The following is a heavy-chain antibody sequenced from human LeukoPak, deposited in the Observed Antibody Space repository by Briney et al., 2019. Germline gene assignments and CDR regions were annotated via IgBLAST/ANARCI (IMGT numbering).Heavy chain of an antibody. J-gene: IGHJ6*03. Sequence: GGSLRLSCAASGFTFSSYGMHWVRQAPGQGLEWMGWINPNSGGTNYAQKFQGRVTMTRDTSISTAYMELSRLRSDDTAVYYCARGDYYYYYMDVWGKGTTVTISS. V-gene: IGHV1-2*02. CDR1: GFTFSSYG. CDR2: INPNSGGT. CDR3: ARGDYYYYYMDV.